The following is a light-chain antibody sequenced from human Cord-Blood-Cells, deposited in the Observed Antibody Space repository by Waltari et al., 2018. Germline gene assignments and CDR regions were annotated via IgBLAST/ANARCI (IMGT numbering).Light chain of an antibody. CDR2: AAS. CDR1: QSISSY. Sequence: DIQMTQSPSYLSASVGDRVTITRRASQSISSYLNWYQQKPGKAPKLLIYAASSLQSGVPSRFSGSGSGTDFTLTISSLQPEDFATYYCQQSYSTPPTFGQGTKVEIK. V-gene: IGKV1-39*01. J-gene: IGKJ1*01. CDR3: QQSYSTPPT.